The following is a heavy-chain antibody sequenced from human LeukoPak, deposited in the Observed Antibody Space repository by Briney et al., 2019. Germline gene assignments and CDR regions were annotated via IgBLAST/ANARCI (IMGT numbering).Heavy chain of an antibody. V-gene: IGHV1-18*01. CDR2: ISAYNGNT. Sequence: ASVKVSCKASGYTLTSYGISWVRQAPGQGLEWMGWISAYNGNTNYAQKLQGRVTMTTDTSTSTAYMELRSLRSDDTAVYYCARVPAAGPLHPFDYWGQGTLVTVSS. CDR1: GYTLTSYG. J-gene: IGHJ4*02. CDR3: ARVPAAGPLHPFDY. D-gene: IGHD6-13*01.